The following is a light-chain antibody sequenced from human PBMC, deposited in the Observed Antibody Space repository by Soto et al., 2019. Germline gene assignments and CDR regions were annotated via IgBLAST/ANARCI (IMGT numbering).Light chain of an antibody. V-gene: IGKV1D-12*01. J-gene: IGKJ4*01. CDR1: QGINSW. Sequence: DIQMTQSPSSVSASVGDRVTITCRASQGINSWLAWYQQKPGKAPELLISAASSLQSGVPSRFSGSGSGTDFTLTISSLQPEDFATYYCQLAYIVPFTFGGGTKVEIK. CDR3: QLAYIVPFT. CDR2: AAS.